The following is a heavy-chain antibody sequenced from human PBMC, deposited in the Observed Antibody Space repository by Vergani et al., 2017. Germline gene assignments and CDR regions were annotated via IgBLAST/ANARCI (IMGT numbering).Heavy chain of an antibody. J-gene: IGHJ4*02. D-gene: IGHD1-26*01. CDR2: ISSSGSTI. V-gene: IGHV3-48*03. CDR3: ARVIVGATYFDY. Sequence: EVQLVESGGGLVQPGGSLRLSCAASGFTFSSYEMNWVRQAPGKGLEWVSYISSSGSTIYYADSVKGRFTISRDNAKNSLYLQMNSLRAEDTAVHYCARVIVGATYFDYWGQGTLVTVSS. CDR1: GFTFSSYE.